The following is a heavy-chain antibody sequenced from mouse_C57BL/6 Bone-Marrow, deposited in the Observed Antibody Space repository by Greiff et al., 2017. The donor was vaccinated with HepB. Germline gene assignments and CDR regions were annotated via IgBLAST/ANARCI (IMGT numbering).Heavy chain of an antibody. J-gene: IGHJ2*01. CDR2: ISSGSSTI. CDR3: ARYDYDGLGY. CDR1: GFTFSDYG. V-gene: IGHV5-17*01. Sequence: EVKVVESGGGLVKPGGSLKLSCAASGFTFSDYGMHWVRQAPEKGLEWVAYISSGSSTIYYADTVKGRFTISRDNAKNTLFLQMTSLRSEDTAMYYCARYDYDGLGYWGQGTTLTVSS. D-gene: IGHD2-4*01.